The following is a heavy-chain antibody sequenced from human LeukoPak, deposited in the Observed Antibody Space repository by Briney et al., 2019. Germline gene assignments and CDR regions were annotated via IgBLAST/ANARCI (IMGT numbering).Heavy chain of an antibody. D-gene: IGHD2-15*01. CDR1: GGSFSGYY. CDR3: ARFPGSAEYRHYYYMDV. V-gene: IGHV4-34*01. Sequence: SETLSLTCAVYGGSFSGYYWSWIRQPPGKGLEWIGEINHSGSTNYNPSLKSRVTISVDTSKNQFSLKLSSVTAADTAVYYCARFPGSAEYRHYYYMDVWGKGTTVTVSS. CDR2: INHSGST. J-gene: IGHJ6*03.